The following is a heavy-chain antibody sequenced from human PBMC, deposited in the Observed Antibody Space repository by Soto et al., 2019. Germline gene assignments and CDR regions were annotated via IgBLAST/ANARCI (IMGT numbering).Heavy chain of an antibody. Sequence: QVQLVESGGGVVQAGRSLRLSCAASGFTFSSYGMHWVRQAPGKGLEWVAVISYDGSGIEYADSVKGRFTISRDNSKNTVYLQMNSLRAEDTAVYYCAKSDYSNPIFDYWGQGTLVTVSS. V-gene: IGHV3-30*18. CDR2: ISYDGSGI. CDR1: GFTFSSYG. J-gene: IGHJ4*02. CDR3: AKSDYSNPIFDY. D-gene: IGHD4-4*01.